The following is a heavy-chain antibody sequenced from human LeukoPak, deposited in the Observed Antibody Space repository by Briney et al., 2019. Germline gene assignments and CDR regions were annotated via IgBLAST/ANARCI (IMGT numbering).Heavy chain of an antibody. V-gene: IGHV3-48*02. CDR2: ISSSSSTI. J-gene: IGHJ4*02. CDR1: GGSISSSS. D-gene: IGHD5-18*01. CDR3: VREGSTYGYAY. Sequence: ETLSLTCTVSGGSISSSSYYWAWIRQPPGKGLEWVSYISSSSSTIYYADSVKGRFTISRDNAKNSLYLQMHNLRDEDTAVYYCVREGSTYGYAYWGQGTLVTVSS.